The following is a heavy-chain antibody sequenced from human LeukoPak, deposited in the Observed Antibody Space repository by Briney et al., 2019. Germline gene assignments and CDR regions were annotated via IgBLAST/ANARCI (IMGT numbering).Heavy chain of an antibody. CDR1: GFSFGTVGGG. CDR3: AQRHHIYTCSWHN. Sequence: KSGPTLLNPPQTLPLPSTFFGFSFGTVGGGVAWIRHPPGKALRWLALIYWDGEIHYTPSLKNRLTITKDTSKDQVVLIMTDTDPEDTATYYCAQRHHIYTCSWHNWGQGTLVTVSS. V-gene: IGHV2-5*02. D-gene: IGHD3-16*01. J-gene: IGHJ4*02. CDR2: IYWDGEI.